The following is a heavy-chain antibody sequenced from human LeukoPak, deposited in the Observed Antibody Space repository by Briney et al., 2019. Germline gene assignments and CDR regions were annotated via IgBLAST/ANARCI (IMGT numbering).Heavy chain of an antibody. CDR3: ARDRTGYYDSSGDAFDI. J-gene: IGHJ3*02. D-gene: IGHD3-22*01. Sequence: GASVKVSYKASGYTFTSYGISWVRQAPGQGLEWMGWISAYNGNTNYAQKLQGRVTMTTDTSTSTAYMELRSLRSDDTAVYYCARDRTGYYDSSGDAFDIWGQGTMVTVSS. CDR2: ISAYNGNT. CDR1: GYTFTSYG. V-gene: IGHV1-18*01.